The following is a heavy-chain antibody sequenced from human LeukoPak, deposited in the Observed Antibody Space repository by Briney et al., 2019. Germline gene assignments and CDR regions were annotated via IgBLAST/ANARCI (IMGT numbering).Heavy chain of an antibody. CDR1: VFTFSSYA. J-gene: IGHJ3*02. CDR3: AKVTYYYDSSGYRDDAFDI. CDR2: ISGSGGST. D-gene: IGHD3-22*01. Sequence: GGSLRLSCAASVFTFSSYAMSWVRQAPGKGLEWVSAISGSGGSTYYADSVKGRFTISRDNSKNTLYLQMNSLRAEDTAVYYCAKVTYYYDSSGYRDDAFDIWGQGTMVTVSS. V-gene: IGHV3-23*01.